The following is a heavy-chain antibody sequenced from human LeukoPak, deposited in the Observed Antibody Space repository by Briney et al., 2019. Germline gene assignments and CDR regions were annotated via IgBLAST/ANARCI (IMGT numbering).Heavy chain of an antibody. CDR2: IYHSGST. Sequence: SGTLSLTCAVSGGSISSGNWRSWVRQPPGKGLVWIGEIYHSGSTKYNPSLKTRVNISVDKSKNPFSLELNSVTAAATGVYYCARGRHSRVDYWGQGTLVTVSS. CDR3: ARGRHSRVDY. CDR1: GGSISSGNW. J-gene: IGHJ4*02. D-gene: IGHD6-13*01. V-gene: IGHV4-4*02.